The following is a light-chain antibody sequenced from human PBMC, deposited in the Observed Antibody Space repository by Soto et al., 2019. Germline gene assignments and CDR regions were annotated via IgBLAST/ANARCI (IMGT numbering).Light chain of an antibody. CDR2: GAS. V-gene: IGKV3-20*01. Sequence: EIVLTQSPGTLSLSPGGRATLSCRSSQSVSSSYLAWYQQKPGQAPRLLIYGASRRATGIPDRFSGSGSGTEFTLTINSLQPEDFAVYYCQQYNNWPPWTFGQGTKVDIK. CDR3: QQYNNWPPWT. CDR1: QSVSSSY. J-gene: IGKJ1*01.